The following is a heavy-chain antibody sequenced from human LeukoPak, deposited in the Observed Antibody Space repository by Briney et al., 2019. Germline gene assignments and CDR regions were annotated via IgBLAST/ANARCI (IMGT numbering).Heavy chain of an antibody. CDR2: ISSSGSTI. J-gene: IGHJ4*02. CDR1: GFIFSDYY. Sequence: PGGSLRLSCAASGFIFSDYYMSWIRQAPGKGLEWVSYISSSGSTIHHADSVKGRFTISRDNAKNSLYLQMNSLRAEDTAVYYCARVRSSGSPLDYWGQGTLVTVSS. D-gene: IGHD3-22*01. V-gene: IGHV3-11*01. CDR3: ARVRSSGSPLDY.